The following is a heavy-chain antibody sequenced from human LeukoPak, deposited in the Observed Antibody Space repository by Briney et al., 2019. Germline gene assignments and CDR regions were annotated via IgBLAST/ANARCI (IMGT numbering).Heavy chain of an antibody. D-gene: IGHD2-21*02. CDR1: GGSISSSNW. CDR2: IYHSGST. V-gene: IGHV4-4*02. CDR3: VTDLVTKGYFDC. J-gene: IGHJ4*02. Sequence: PSETLSLTCAVSGGSISSSNWWSWVRQPPGKGLEWIGEIYHSGSTNYNPSLKSRVTISVDKSKNQFSLKLSSVTAADTAVYYCVTDLVTKGYFDCWGQGTLVTVSS.